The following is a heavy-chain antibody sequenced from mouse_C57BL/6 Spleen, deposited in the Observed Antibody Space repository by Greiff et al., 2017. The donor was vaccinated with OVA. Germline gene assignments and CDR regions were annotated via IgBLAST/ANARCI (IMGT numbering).Heavy chain of an antibody. V-gene: IGHV8-8*01. D-gene: IGHD4-1*01. Sequence: QVTLKESGPGILQPSQTLSLTCSFSGFSLSTFGMGVGWIRQPSGKGLEWLAHIWWDDDKYYNPALKSRLTISTDTSTNQGFLNIANVDTADTATDYCARVGGTGTDGDYWGQGTTLTVSA. J-gene: IGHJ2*01. CDR3: ARVGGTGTDGDY. CDR2: IWWDDDK. CDR1: GFSLSTFGMG.